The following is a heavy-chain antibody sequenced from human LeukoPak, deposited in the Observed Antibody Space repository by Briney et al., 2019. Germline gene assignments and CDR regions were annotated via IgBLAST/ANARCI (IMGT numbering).Heavy chain of an antibody. V-gene: IGHV3-30*02. CDR1: GFTINNYG. J-gene: IGHJ6*03. CDR3: ARVSNRGGWYGDYYYYMDV. D-gene: IGHD6-19*01. Sequence: GGSLRLSCAASGFTINNYGFHWVRQPPGKGLEWESFIRFDGRKTYNADSVEGRFTISRDSSKNSLNLQMNRLRPEVTAVYYCARVSNRGGWYGDYYYYMDVWGKGTTVTVSS. CDR2: IRFDGRKT.